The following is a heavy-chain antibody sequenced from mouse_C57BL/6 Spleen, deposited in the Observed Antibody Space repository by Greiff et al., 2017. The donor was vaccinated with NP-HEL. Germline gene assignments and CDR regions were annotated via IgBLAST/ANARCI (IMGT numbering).Heavy chain of an antibody. CDR3: ARSRGSSGYVMDY. D-gene: IGHD3-2*02. V-gene: IGHV1-59*01. CDR2: IDPSDSYT. CDR1: GYTFTSYW. J-gene: IGHJ4*01. Sequence: QVQLQQPGAELVRPGTSVKLSCKASGYTFTSYWMHWVKQRPGQGLEWIGVIDPSDSYTNYNQKFKGKATLTVDTSSSTAYMQLSSLTSEDSAVYYCARSRGSSGYVMDYWGQGTSVTVSS.